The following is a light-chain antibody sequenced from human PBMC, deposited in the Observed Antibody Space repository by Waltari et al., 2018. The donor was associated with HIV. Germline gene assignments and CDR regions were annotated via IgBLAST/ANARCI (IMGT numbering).Light chain of an antibody. CDR3: KTRDRSGNLYV. V-gene: IGLV3-19*01. CDR1: NLRTYY. Sequence: SSELTQDPAVSVALGQTVKITCQGDNLRTYYASRYQQKPGQAPVLVSYGKNRRPSEIPDRFSSSASRNTASLIITGAQAEDEAEYYCKTRDRSGNLYVFGTGTTVTVL. CDR2: GKN. J-gene: IGLJ1*01.